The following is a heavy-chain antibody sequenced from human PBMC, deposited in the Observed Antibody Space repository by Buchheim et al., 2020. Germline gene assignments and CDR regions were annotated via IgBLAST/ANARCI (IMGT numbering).Heavy chain of an antibody. CDR3: VSETSAGKRN. J-gene: IGHJ4*02. Sequence: EVQLVESGGGLVQPGGSLRISCAASGFSFSDHYMEWVRQAPGKGLEWVGRSRSKPHNYTPDYAASVKGRFTISRDESKNSVFLHMNSLKVEDTALYYCVSETSAGKRNWGQGT. CDR2: SRSKPHNYTP. V-gene: IGHV3-72*01. D-gene: IGHD6-13*01. CDR1: GFSFSDHY.